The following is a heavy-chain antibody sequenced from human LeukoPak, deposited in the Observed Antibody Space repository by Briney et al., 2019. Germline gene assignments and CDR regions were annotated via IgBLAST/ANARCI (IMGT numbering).Heavy chain of an antibody. CDR2: ISYDGSNK. J-gene: IGHJ4*02. CDR1: GFTFSSYA. Sequence: GGSLRLSCAASGFTFSSYAMHWVRQAPGKGLEWVAVISYDGSNKYYADSVKGRFTISRDNSKNTLYLQMNSLRAEDTAVYYCAKAGTNDYFDYWGQGTLVTVSS. CDR3: AKAGTNDYFDY. D-gene: IGHD1-1*01. V-gene: IGHV3-30*04.